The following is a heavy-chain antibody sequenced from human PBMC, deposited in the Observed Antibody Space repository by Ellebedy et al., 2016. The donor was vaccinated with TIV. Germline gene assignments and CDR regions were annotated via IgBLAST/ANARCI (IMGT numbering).Heavy chain of an antibody. CDR2: ISSSSSTI. V-gene: IGHV3-48*01. CDR1: GFTFSSYS. D-gene: IGHD5-18*01. CDR3: AKDGYSQFDY. J-gene: IGHJ4*02. Sequence: GESLKISCAASGFTFSSYSMNWVRQAPGKGLEWVSYISSSSSTIYYADSVKGRFTISRDNSKNTLYLQMNSLRAEDTAVYYCAKDGYSQFDYWGQGTLVTVSS.